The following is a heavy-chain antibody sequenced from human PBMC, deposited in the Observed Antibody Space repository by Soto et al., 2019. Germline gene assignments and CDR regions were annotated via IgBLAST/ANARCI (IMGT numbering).Heavy chain of an antibody. Sequence: GGSLSLSSAASGFILTNHAMSWVRQAPGKGLEWVSTIRGGSDSTYYGDSAKGRFTISRDNSENTLYLQMSSLRVEDTAVYYCAKGGTGTIDWFDPWGQGILVTVSS. CDR3: AKGGTGTIDWFDP. J-gene: IGHJ5*02. CDR1: GFILTNHA. CDR2: IRGGSDST. D-gene: IGHD1-7*01. V-gene: IGHV3-23*01.